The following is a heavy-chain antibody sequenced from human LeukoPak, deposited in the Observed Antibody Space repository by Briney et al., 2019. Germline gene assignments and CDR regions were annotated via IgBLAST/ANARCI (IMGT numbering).Heavy chain of an antibody. CDR2: ISGSGGST. CDR3: AKSGYYTELVFFDY. CDR1: GFTFSSYA. J-gene: IGHJ4*02. D-gene: IGHD3-22*01. Sequence: GGSLRLSCAASGFTFSSYAMSWVRQAPGKGLEWASAISGSGGSTYYADSVKGRFTISRDNSKNTLYLQMNSLRAEDTAVYHCAKSGYYTELVFFDYWGQGTLVTVSS. V-gene: IGHV3-23*01.